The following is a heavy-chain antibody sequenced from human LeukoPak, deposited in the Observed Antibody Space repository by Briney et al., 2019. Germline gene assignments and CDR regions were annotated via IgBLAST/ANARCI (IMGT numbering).Heavy chain of an antibody. CDR2: IYPGDSQT. J-gene: IGHJ4*02. CDR3: ARLSAGSHFHLDS. D-gene: IGHD1-26*01. CDR1: GYTFYNNW. Sequence: HGESLKISCKGSGYTFYNNWIGWVRQMPGKGLEWVGIIYPGDSQTRYSPSFQGQVTIPADKSISTAYLQWSSLKASDIAMYYCARLSAGSHFHLDSWGQGTLVTVSS. V-gene: IGHV5-51*01.